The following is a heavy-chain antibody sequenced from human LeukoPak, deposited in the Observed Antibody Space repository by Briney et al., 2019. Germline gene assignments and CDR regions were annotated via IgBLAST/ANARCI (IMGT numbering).Heavy chain of an antibody. J-gene: IGHJ5*02. CDR3: ARGGPGINWFDP. CDR2: INYSGST. CDR1: GGSFSGYY. D-gene: IGHD1-26*01. Sequence: SETLSLTCAVYGGSFSGYYWSWIRQPPGKGLEWIGEINYSGSTNYNPSLKSRVTISVDTSKNQFSLKLSSVTAADTAVYYCARGGPGINWFDPWGQGILVTVSS. V-gene: IGHV4-34*01.